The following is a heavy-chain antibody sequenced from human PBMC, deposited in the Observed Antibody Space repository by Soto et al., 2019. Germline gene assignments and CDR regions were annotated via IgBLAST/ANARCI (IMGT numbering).Heavy chain of an antibody. D-gene: IGHD1-26*01. CDR2: IGTSGSYI. V-gene: IGHV3-21*01. J-gene: IGHJ4*02. CDR3: ARGSAFIGLDY. CDR1: GFIFSRYS. Sequence: GGSLRLSCAVSGFIFSRYSMNWVRQAPGKGLEWVSSIGTSGSYIYHTDSVKGRFTISRDNTKDSLYLQMNSLRAEDTAIYYCARGSAFIGLDYWGQGTPVTVSS.